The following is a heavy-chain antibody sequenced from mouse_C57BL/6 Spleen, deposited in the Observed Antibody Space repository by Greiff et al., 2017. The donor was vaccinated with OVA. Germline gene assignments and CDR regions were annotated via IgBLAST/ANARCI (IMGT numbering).Heavy chain of an antibody. CDR1: GFSLSTSGMG. D-gene: IGHD2-12*01. CDR3: ARGAELRPTTGYVGV. Sequence: QVTLKVSGPGLLQSSQTLSLPCSFSGFSLSTSGMGVSWIRQPSGKGLEWLAHIYWDDDKRYNPSLKSRLTISKDTSRNQVFLKITSVDTADTATYYCARGAELRPTTGYVGVWGTGTTVTVSS. J-gene: IGHJ1*02. V-gene: IGHV8-12*01. CDR2: IYWDDDK.